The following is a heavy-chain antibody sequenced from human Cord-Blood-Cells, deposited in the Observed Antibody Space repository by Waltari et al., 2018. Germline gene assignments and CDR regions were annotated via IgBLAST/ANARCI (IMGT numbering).Heavy chain of an antibody. CDR2: IYYSGST. CDR1: GGSISSSSYY. V-gene: IGHV4-39*07. Sequence: QLQLQESGPGLVKPSETLSLTCTVSGGSISSSSYYWGWIRQPPGKGLEWIGSIYYSGSTYYNPSLKSRVTISVDTSKNQFSLKLSSVTAADTAVYYCARENYYGSGSYQKYNWFDPWGQGTLVTVSS. J-gene: IGHJ5*02. D-gene: IGHD3-10*01. CDR3: ARENYYGSGSYQKYNWFDP.